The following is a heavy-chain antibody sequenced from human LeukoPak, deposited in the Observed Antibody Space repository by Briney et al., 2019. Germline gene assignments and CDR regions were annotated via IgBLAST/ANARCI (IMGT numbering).Heavy chain of an antibody. D-gene: IGHD4-23*01. Sequence: SETLSLTCTVSGGSISSSSYYWGWIRQPPGKGLEWSVSIYYSGSTYYNPSLKSRVTISVDTSKNQFSLKLSSVTAAGTAVYYCARHDAVVTDHIDYWGQGTLVTVSS. CDR2: IYYSGST. J-gene: IGHJ4*02. CDR3: ARHDAVVTDHIDY. V-gene: IGHV4-39*01. CDR1: GGSISSSSYY.